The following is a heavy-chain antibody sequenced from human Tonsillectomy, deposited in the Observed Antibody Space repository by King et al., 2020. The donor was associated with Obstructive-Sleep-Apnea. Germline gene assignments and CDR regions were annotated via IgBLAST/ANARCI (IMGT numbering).Heavy chain of an antibody. CDR2: ISYDGSNK. CDR1: GFSFSSYV. Sequence: VQLVESGGGVVQPGRSLRLSCAASGFSFSSYVMHWVRQAPGKGLEWVAVISYDGSNKYYADSVKGRFTISRDNSKNKLYLQMNSLRVEDTAVYYCARDGGGDVVAPVAMIFYYYFGMDVWGQGTTVTVSS. CDR3: ARDGGGDVVAPVAMIFYYYFGMDV. D-gene: IGHD2-2*01. V-gene: IGHV3-30*04. J-gene: IGHJ6*02.